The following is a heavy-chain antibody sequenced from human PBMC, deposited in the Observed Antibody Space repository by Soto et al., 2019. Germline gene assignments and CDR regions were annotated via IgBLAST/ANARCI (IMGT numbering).Heavy chain of an antibody. CDR1: GFTFSTYS. D-gene: IGHD3-3*01. J-gene: IGHJ5*02. CDR3: ARDYDFWRGYPRGWFDP. Sequence: PGGSLRLSCAASGFTFSTYSMNWVRQAPGKGLEWVSSISSSGSDIYYGDSVKGRFTTFRDNAKDSLFLHMSSLRAEDTAVYYWARDYDFWRGYPRGWFDPWGQGTLVTVSS. CDR2: ISSSGSDI. V-gene: IGHV3-21*01.